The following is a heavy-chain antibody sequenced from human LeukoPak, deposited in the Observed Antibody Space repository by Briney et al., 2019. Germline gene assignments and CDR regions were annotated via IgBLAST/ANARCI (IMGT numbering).Heavy chain of an antibody. CDR1: GYTLTEHY. Sequence: EASVKVSCKASGYTLTEHYMHWVRQAPRQGLEYVGWINPHTTETNYAQKFQGRVSMTRDTSIGTAYMELRNLRSDDTAVYFCARDRSFYDLLTGFYIHDAFDIWGQGTMVTVSS. CDR3: ARDRSFYDLLTGFYIHDAFDI. J-gene: IGHJ3*02. D-gene: IGHD3-9*01. CDR2: INPHTTET. V-gene: IGHV1-2*02.